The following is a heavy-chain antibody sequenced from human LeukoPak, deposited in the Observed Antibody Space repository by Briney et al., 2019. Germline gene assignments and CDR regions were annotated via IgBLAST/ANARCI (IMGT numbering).Heavy chain of an antibody. Sequence: GGSLRLSCAASGFTFSSCAMTWVRQSPGRGLEWVALISYDGTNKYYADSVKGRFTISRDNSKNTLYLQMNSLRAEDTAVYYCARGRYSGDAAFDIWSQGTMVTVSS. J-gene: IGHJ3*02. CDR3: ARGRYSGDAAFDI. V-gene: IGHV3-30-3*01. CDR1: GFTFSSCA. CDR2: ISYDGTNK. D-gene: IGHD1-14*01.